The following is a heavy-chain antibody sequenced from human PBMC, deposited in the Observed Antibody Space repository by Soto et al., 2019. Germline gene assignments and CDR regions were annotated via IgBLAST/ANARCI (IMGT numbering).Heavy chain of an antibody. CDR1: VGSFSSGSFY. CDR3: AASAPPATNYYYAMDV. J-gene: IGHJ6*02. Sequence: PSETLSLTCTVSVGSFSSGSFYWSWILRPPGKGLEWIGYFYDSGSTNYNPSLRSRVTMSVDTSKNQFSLKLSSVTAVDTAVYYCAASAPPATNYYYAMDVWGQGTTVTVSS. V-gene: IGHV4-61*01. CDR2: FYDSGST. D-gene: IGHD5-12*01.